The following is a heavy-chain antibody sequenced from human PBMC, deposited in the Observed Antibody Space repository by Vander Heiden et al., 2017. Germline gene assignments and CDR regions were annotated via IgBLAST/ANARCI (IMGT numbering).Heavy chain of an antibody. CDR1: GFAFSAYG. D-gene: IGHD1-26*01. V-gene: IGHV3-30*18. Sequence: QVQLVESGGGVVQPGRSLRLSCAASGFAFSAYGMHWGRQAPGKGLEWVAVIASDGSNEYYADSVKGRFTISRDNSKNTLYLQMNSLRVEDTAVYYCAKKRPGRVEAVPDYWGQGTLVTVSS. CDR2: IASDGSNE. J-gene: IGHJ4*02. CDR3: AKKRPGRVEAVPDY.